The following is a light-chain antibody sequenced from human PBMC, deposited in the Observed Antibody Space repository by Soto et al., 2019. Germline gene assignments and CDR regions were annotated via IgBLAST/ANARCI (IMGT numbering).Light chain of an antibody. CDR2: GAS. CDR3: QQFSSYPLT. CDR1: QSVSSSY. Sequence: EIVLTQSACTLSLSPGDRATLSWGASQSVSSSYLAWYQQKHGQAPRLLIYGASSRATGIPDRFSGGGYGTDFTLTISRLETEDFAVYYCQQFSSYPLTFGGGTKVDIK. V-gene: IGKV3-20*01. J-gene: IGKJ4*01.